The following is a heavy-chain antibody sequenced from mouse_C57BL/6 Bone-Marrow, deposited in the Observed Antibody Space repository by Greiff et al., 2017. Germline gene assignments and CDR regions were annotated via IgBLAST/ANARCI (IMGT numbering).Heavy chain of an antibody. Sequence: VKLMESGAELVKPGASVKMSCKASGYTFTTYPIEWMKQNHGKSLEGIGNFHPYNDDTKYNEKFKGKATLTVEKSSSTVYLELSRLTSDDSAVYYFAPYDYDRSGDYWGQGTTLTVSS. D-gene: IGHD2-4*01. CDR3: APYDYDRSGDY. CDR2: FHPYNDDT. CDR1: GYTFTTYP. J-gene: IGHJ2*01. V-gene: IGHV1-47*01.